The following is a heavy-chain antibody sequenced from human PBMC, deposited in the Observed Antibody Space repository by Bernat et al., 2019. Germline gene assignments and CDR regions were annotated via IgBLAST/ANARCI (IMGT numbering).Heavy chain of an antibody. V-gene: IGHV4-59*01. Sequence: QVQVQESGPGLVKPSETLSLTCTVSRASMTDYYWSWIRPPPGKGLEWIAYIHYSGTTDYNPSLQSRVTISVDTSKNQFSLKLSRATAADTAVYYCARVPLVCSDGTCYYYVDVWGKGTTVTVSS. CDR2: IHYSGTT. J-gene: IGHJ6*03. CDR3: ARVPLVCSDGTCYYYVDV. D-gene: IGHD2-15*01. CDR1: RASMTDYY.